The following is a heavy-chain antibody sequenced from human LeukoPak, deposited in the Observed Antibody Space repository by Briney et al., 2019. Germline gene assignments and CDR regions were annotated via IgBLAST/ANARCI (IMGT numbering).Heavy chain of an antibody. CDR1: GFTVSSNY. J-gene: IGHJ5*02. Sequence: GGSLRLSCAASGFTVSSNYMTWVRQAPGKGLEWVANIKPDGSAKHFVDSVRGRFTISRDNAKDSLYLQMNSLRAEDTAVYYCVRGSSGTVVRGIAWAWFDPWGQGTLVTVSS. D-gene: IGHD3-10*01. CDR3: VRGSSGTVVRGIAWAWFDP. V-gene: IGHV3-7*05. CDR2: IKPDGSAK.